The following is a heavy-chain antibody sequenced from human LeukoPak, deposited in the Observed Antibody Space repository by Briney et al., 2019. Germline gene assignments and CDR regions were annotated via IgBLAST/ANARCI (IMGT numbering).Heavy chain of an antibody. J-gene: IGHJ4*02. CDR3: ARGGNRFGGFYFDY. D-gene: IGHD3-10*01. V-gene: IGHV4-31*03. CDR1: ADSLSSGGHY. CDR2: IHHSGSS. Sequence: SQTLSLTCTVSADSLSSGGHYWAWIRQLPGKGLESIGFIHHSGSSRHNPSLKDRVAISVDASRKQFALRLSSVTAADTAIYYCARGGNRFGGFYFDYWGQGVQVIVSS.